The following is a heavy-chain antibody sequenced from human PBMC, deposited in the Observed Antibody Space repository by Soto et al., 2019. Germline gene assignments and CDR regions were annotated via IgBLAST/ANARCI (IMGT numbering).Heavy chain of an antibody. D-gene: IGHD7-27*01. J-gene: IGHJ4*02. CDR1: GGSISNVNDC. CDR2: IYDGGST. V-gene: IGHV4-30-4*01. CDR3: ARGPSGDKVDY. Sequence: QVQLQESGPGLVKPSETLSLTCTVSGGSISNVNDCWSWIRQSPDKGLEWIGHIYDGGSTYNNPSLKRRLTISLXKAKNHVSLKLSSVSVADTAVDYCARGPSGDKVDYWGQGILVTVSS.